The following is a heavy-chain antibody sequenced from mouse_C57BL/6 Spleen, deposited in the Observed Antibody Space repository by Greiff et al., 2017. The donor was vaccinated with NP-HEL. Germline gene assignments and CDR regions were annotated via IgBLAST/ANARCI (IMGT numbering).Heavy chain of an antibody. CDR1: GFSLTSYA. CDR2: IWPGGGT. J-gene: IGHJ1*03. CDR3: ARIRGDYGSSYGYFDV. Sequence: VKLVESGPGLVAPSQSLSITCTVSGFSLTSYAISWVRQPPGKGLEWLGVIWPGGGTNYNSALKSRLSISKDNSNSQVFLKMNSLQTDDTARYYCARIRGDYGSSYGYFDVWGTGTTVTVSS. V-gene: IGHV2-9-1*01. D-gene: IGHD1-1*01.